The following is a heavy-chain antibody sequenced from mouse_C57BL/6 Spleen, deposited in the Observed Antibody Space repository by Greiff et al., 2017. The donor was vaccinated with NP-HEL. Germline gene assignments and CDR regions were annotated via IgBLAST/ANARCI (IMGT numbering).Heavy chain of an antibody. CDR1: GYTFTSYW. V-gene: IGHV1-50*01. J-gene: IGHJ4*01. CDR2: IDPSDSYT. CDR3: AIPRTAMDY. Sequence: QVQLQQPGAELVKPGASVKLSCKASGYTFTSYWMQWVKQRPGQGLEWIGEIDPSDSYTNYNQKFKGKATLTVDTSSSTAYMQLSSLTSEDSAVYYCAIPRTAMDYWGQGTSVTVSS.